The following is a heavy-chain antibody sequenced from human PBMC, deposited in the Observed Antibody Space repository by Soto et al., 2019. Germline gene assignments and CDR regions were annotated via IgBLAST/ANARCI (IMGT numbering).Heavy chain of an antibody. V-gene: IGHV4-59*01. CDR2: IYYSGST. CDR3: ARAVGATNWFDP. CDR1: GGSISSYY. D-gene: IGHD1-26*01. Sequence: SATLSLTCTVSGGSISSYYWNWIRQPPGKGLEWIGYIYYSGSTNYNPSLKSRVTISVDTSKNQFSLKLSSVTAADTAVYYCARAVGATNWFDPWGQGTLVTVSS. J-gene: IGHJ5*02.